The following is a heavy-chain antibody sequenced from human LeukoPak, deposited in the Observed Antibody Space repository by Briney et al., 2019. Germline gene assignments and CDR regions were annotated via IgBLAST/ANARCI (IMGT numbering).Heavy chain of an antibody. CDR2: FYISGFT. D-gene: IGHD4-17*01. CDR1: GESITSGQYY. J-gene: IGHJ1*01. Sequence: SETLSLTCTVSGESITSGQYYWSWIRQSAVKGLEWIGRFYISGFTNYNPSLESRVTISLDRSRNQFFLNLTSATAADTAVYYCARDDYGDSFQLWGQGTLVTVSS. V-gene: IGHV4-61*02. CDR3: ARDDYGDSFQL.